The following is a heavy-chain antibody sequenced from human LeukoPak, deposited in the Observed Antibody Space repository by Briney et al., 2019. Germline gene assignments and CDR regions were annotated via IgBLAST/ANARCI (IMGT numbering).Heavy chain of an antibody. J-gene: IGHJ4*02. V-gene: IGHV1-69*06. D-gene: IGHD1-26*01. Sequence: ASVKVSCKASGDTFSNYAISWVRQAPGQGLEWMGAITKFGSTNYAHNFVGRVTMTADKSTSTAYLELRSLRSDDTAVYYCARDWSPNGVNSGSYIPFDYWGQGTLVTVSS. CDR3: ARDWSPNGVNSGSYIPFDY. CDR2: ITKFGST. CDR1: GDTFSNYA.